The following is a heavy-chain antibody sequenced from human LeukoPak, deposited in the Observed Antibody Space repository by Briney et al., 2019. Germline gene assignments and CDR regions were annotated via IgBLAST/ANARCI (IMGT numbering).Heavy chain of an antibody. CDR1: GFTFSSYE. CDR3: ARGSIVGAKDFDY. Sequence: GGSLRLSCAASGFTFSSYEMNWVRQAPGKGLEWVSYISSSGSTIYYADSVKGRFTISRDNAKNSLYLQMNSLRAEDTAVYYCARGSIVGAKDFDYWGQGTLVTVSS. CDR2: ISSSGSTI. V-gene: IGHV3-48*03. D-gene: IGHD1-26*01. J-gene: IGHJ4*02.